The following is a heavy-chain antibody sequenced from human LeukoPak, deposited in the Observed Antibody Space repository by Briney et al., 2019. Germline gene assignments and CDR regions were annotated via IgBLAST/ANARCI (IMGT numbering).Heavy chain of an antibody. J-gene: IGHJ5*02. CDR1: GFTFSSYG. V-gene: IGHV3-30*18. D-gene: IGHD1-14*01. CDR2: ISYDGSTK. CDR3: AKGFYTTTWYDH. Sequence: GGSLRLSCAASGFTFSSYGMHWVRQAPGKGLEWVAVISYDGSTKYYGDSVKGRFTISRDNSRNTLDLQMNSLRPEDTAVYYCAKGFYTTTWYDHWGQGTLVTVSS.